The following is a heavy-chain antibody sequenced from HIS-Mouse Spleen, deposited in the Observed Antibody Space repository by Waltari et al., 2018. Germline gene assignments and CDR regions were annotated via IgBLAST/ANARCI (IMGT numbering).Heavy chain of an antibody. CDR3: ARDRYYDSSGYSGFDY. CDR1: GFTFSSSA. CDR2: ISYDGSNK. V-gene: IGHV3-30-3*01. J-gene: IGHJ4*02. D-gene: IGHD3-22*01. Sequence: QVQLVESGGGVVQPGRSLRLSCAASGFTFSSSARHWVRQAPGKGLEWVAVISYDGSNKYYADSVKGRFTISRDNSKNTLYLQMNSLRAEDMAVYYCARDRYYDSSGYSGFDYWGQGTLVTVSS.